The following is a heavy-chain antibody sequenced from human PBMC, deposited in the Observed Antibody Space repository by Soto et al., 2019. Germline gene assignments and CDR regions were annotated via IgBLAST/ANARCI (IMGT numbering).Heavy chain of an antibody. Sequence: QVQLVQSGAEVKQPGASVRVSCETSGYTLTTYAMHWVRQAPGQRPEWMGWINPDNGNTRYSQKFQGRVTIRRDTYARTVYMEWSSLTSEDRAVYYCARAYRSGVYGDYWGQGTPVIVS. D-gene: IGHD2-8*01. CDR1: GYTLTTYA. V-gene: IGHV1-3*01. J-gene: IGHJ4*02. CDR3: ARAYRSGVYGDY. CDR2: INPDNGNT.